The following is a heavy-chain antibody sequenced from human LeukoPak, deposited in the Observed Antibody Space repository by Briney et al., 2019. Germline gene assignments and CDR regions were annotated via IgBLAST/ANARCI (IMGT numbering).Heavy chain of an antibody. Sequence: PGGSLRLSCAASGFTFDDYGMSWVRQAPGKGLEWVSGINWNGGSTGYADSVKGRFTISRDNAKNSLYLQMSSLRAEDTALYYCARGGYYYDSSGYYVAFDIWGQGTMVTVSS. CDR1: GFTFDDYG. D-gene: IGHD3-22*01. J-gene: IGHJ3*02. CDR3: ARGGYYYDSSGYYVAFDI. CDR2: INWNGGST. V-gene: IGHV3-20*04.